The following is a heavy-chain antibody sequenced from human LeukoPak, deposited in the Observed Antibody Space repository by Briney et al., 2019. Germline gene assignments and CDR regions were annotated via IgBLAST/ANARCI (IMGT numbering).Heavy chain of an antibody. J-gene: IGHJ3*01. CDR1: GLTFVGYT. D-gene: IGHD6-13*01. V-gene: IGHV3-21*01. Sequence: GGSLRLSCEASGLTFVGYTMNWVRQTPGGGLEWVSSVTSGSIYIYYADSVKGRFTISRDSATNSLYLQMNSLRVGDTGVYYCAKEGDATAAAGMGGFDLWGQGTMVTVSS. CDR2: VTSGSIYI. CDR3: AKEGDATAAAGMGGFDL.